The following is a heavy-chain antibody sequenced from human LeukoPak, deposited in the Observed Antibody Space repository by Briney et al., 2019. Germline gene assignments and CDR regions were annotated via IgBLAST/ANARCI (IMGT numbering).Heavy chain of an antibody. CDR2: INPNSGGT. V-gene: IGHV1-2*02. D-gene: IGHD3-10*01. CDR1: GYTFTSYG. J-gene: IGHJ4*02. CDR3: ARDNYGSGSSDFDY. Sequence: ASVKVSCKASGYTFTSYGISWVRQAPGQGLEWMGWINPNSGGTNYAQKFQGRVTMTRDTSISTAYMELSRLRSDDTAVYYCARDNYGSGSSDFDYWGQGTLVTVSS.